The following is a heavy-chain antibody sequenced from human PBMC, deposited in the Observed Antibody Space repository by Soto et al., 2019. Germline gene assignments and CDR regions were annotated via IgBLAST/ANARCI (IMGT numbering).Heavy chain of an antibody. D-gene: IGHD3-10*01. Sequence: ASETLSLTCAVSGYSISSGYYWGWIRQPPGKGLEWIGSIYHSGSTYYNPSLKSRVTISVDTSKNQFSLKLSSVTAADTAAYYCARVGVRGVLRSYYYYYGMDVWGQGTTVTVSS. CDR3: ARVGVRGVLRSYYYYYGMDV. J-gene: IGHJ6*02. CDR1: GYSISSGYY. V-gene: IGHV4-38-2*01. CDR2: IYHSGST.